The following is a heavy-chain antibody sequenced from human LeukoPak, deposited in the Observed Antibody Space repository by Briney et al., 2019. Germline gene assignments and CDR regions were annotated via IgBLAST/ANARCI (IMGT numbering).Heavy chain of an antibody. CDR3: ATSGYCSSTSCYVYYYYGMDV. Sequence: ASVKVSYKAYGYTFMSYGISWVRQAPGQGLEWMGGIIPIFGTANYAQKFQGRVTITADESTSTAYMELSSLRSEDTAVYYCATSGYCSSTSCYVYYYYGMDVWGQGTTVTVSS. V-gene: IGHV1-69*13. D-gene: IGHD2-2*01. CDR2: IIPIFGTA. J-gene: IGHJ6*01. CDR1: GYTFMSYG.